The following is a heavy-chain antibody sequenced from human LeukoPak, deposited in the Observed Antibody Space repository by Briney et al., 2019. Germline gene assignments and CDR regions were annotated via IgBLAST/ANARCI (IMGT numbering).Heavy chain of an antibody. V-gene: IGHV3-23*01. CDR3: AKENPPYSGYDFVAFSGWPRYYFDY. Sequence: PGGSLRLSCAVSGITLSNYGMSWVRQAPGKGLEWVAGISDSGGRTNYADSVKGRFTISRDNSKNTLYLQMNSLRAEDTAVYYCAKENPPYSGYDFVAFSGWPRYYFDYWGQGTLVTVSS. D-gene: IGHD5-12*01. J-gene: IGHJ4*02. CDR2: ISDSGGRT. CDR1: GITLSNYG.